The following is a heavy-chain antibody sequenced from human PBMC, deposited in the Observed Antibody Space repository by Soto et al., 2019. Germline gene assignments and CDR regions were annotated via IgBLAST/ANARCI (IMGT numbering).Heavy chain of an antibody. J-gene: IGHJ5*02. CDR3: ARAPGVDIVVVPAATNAWFDP. V-gene: IGHV3-33*01. CDR2: IWYDGSNK. D-gene: IGHD2-2*01. Sequence: PGGSLRLSCAVSGFTFSSYGMHWVRQAPCKGLEWVAVIWYDGSNKYYADSVKGRFTISRDNSKNTLYLQMNSLRAEDTAVYYCARAPGVDIVVVPAATNAWFDPWGQGTLVTVSS. CDR1: GFTFSSYG.